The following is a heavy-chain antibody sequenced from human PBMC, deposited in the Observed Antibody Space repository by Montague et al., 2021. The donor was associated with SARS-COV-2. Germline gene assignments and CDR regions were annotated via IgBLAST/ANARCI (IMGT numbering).Heavy chain of an antibody. J-gene: IGHJ6*02. V-gene: IGHV4-39*07. CDR3: ARTSQYCTPTNCYLPNAMDV. CDR2: IWHGGST. D-gene: IGHD2-8*01. CDR1: GGSISITDRH. Sequence: SQTLSLTCSVSGGSISITDRHWGWIRQPPGKGLEWIGNIWHGGSTYYNPSLKSRVTISVDTSNNQFSLKLTSVTAADTAVYYCARTSQYCTPTNCYLPNAMDVWGQGTTVTVSS.